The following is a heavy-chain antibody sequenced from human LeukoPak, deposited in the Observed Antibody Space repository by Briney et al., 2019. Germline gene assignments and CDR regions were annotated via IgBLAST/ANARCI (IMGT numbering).Heavy chain of an antibody. V-gene: IGHV1-46*01. CDR2: INPSGGST. D-gene: IGHD1-26*01. J-gene: IGHJ4*02. CDR3: ARSGEGGSLLPFDY. CDR1: GYTFTSYG. Sequence: GASVKVSCKASGYTFTSYGISWVRQAPGQGLEWMGIINPSGGSTSYAQKFQGRVTMTRDTSISTAYMELSRLRSDDTAVYYCARSGEGGSLLPFDYWGQGTLVTVSS.